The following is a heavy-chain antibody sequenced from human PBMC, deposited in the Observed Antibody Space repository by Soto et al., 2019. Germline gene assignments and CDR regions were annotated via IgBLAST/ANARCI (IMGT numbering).Heavy chain of an antibody. V-gene: IGHV3-33*01. Sequence: GGSLRLSCAASGFTFSSYGMHWVRQAPGKGLEWVAVIWYDGSNKYYADSVKGRFPISRDNSKNTLYLQMNSLRAEDTAVYYCARENLVSGWPPDAFDIWGQGTMVTVSS. CDR3: ARENLVSGWPPDAFDI. D-gene: IGHD6-19*01. CDR2: IWYDGSNK. J-gene: IGHJ3*02. CDR1: GFTFSSYG.